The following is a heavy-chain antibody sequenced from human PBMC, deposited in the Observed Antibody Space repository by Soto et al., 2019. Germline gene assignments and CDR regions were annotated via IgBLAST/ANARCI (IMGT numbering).Heavy chain of an antibody. Sequence: EVQLVESGGGWVQPGRSLRLYCAVSGFTFDDYAMHWVRQAPGEGLEWVSGISWNSGAIGYADSVKGRFTVLRDNAKSTLYLQMNSLTTEDTALYYCAKAMGPDWLARLDCWGQGTLVTVSS. CDR2: ISWNSGAI. J-gene: IGHJ4*02. CDR3: AKAMGPDWLARLDC. V-gene: IGHV3-9*01. CDR1: GFTFDDYA. D-gene: IGHD3-9*01.